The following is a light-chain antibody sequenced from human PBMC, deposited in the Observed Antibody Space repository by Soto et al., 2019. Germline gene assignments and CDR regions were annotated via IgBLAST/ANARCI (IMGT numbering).Light chain of an antibody. Sequence: QSVLTQPRSVSGSPGQSVTISCTGTSSDVGDYNYVSWYQQHPGKAPKVMIYDVSRRPSGVPDRFSGSKSGNTASLTISGLQAEDEADYYCCSYAGSYTFWVFGGGTMLTVL. CDR3: CSYAGSYTFWV. V-gene: IGLV2-11*01. CDR2: DVS. CDR1: SSDVGDYNY. J-gene: IGLJ3*02.